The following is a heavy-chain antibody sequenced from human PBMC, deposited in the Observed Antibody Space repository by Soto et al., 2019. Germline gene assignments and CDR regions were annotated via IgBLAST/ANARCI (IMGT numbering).Heavy chain of an antibody. Sequence: SETLSLTCTVSGGSISSYYWSWIRQPPGKGLEWIGYIYYSGSTNYNPSLKSRVTISVDTSKNQFSLKLSSVTAADTAVYYCARHPVSDWFTLDYWGQGTLVTVSS. V-gene: IGHV4-59*08. J-gene: IGHJ4*02. CDR3: ARHPVSDWFTLDY. CDR1: GGSISSYY. D-gene: IGHD3-9*01. CDR2: IYYSGST.